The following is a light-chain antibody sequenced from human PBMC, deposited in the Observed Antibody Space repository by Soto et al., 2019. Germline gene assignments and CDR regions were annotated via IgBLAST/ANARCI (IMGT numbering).Light chain of an antibody. CDR3: QQYVSSPWA. CDR1: QIVRSH. CDR2: DAS. Sequence: IAVTQSPATLSVSPGESARLSCRASQIVRSHLAWYQQRPGQAPRLLIYDASYRATDIPPRLSGSGSGTDFTLTISRLEPEDFAVYYCQQYVSSPWAFGQGTKVDIK. V-gene: IGKV3-20*01. J-gene: IGKJ1*01.